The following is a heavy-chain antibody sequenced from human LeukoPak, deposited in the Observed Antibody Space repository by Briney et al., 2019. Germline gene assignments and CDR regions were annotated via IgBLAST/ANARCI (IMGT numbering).Heavy chain of an antibody. D-gene: IGHD3-10*01. CDR1: GGSISSYY. CDR3: VGGLWGYYGSGTIYYYGMDV. CDR2: IYDSGST. Sequence: SETLSLTCTVSGGSISSYYWSWIRQPPGKGLEWTGYIYDSGSTNYNPSLKSRVTISVDTSKNQFSLKLSSVTAADTAVYYCVGGLWGYYGSGTIYYYGMDVWGQGTTVTVSS. V-gene: IGHV4-59*01. J-gene: IGHJ6*02.